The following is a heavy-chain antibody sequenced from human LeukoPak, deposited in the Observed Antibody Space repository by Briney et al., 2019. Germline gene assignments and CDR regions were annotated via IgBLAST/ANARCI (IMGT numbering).Heavy chain of an antibody. J-gene: IGHJ6*03. CDR2: INPNSGGT. CDR3: ARVGFGSSRGGTYYMDV. CDR1: GYTFTGYY. D-gene: IGHD3-10*01. Sequence: ASVKVSCKASGYTFTGYYMHWVRQAPGQGLGWMGWINPNSGGTNYAQKFQGRVTMTRDTSISTAYMELSRLRSDDTAVYYCARVGFGSSRGGTYYMDVWGKGTTVTVSS. V-gene: IGHV1-2*02.